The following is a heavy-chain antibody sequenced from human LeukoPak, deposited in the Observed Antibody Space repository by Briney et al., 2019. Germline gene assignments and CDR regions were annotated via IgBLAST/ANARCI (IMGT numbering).Heavy chain of an antibody. J-gene: IGHJ5*01. CDR2: VNPNSGGT. CDR3: ARASGSYWWFDS. CDR1: GYTFTGYY. D-gene: IGHD1-26*01. Sequence: GASVKVSCKTSGYTFTGYYLHWVRQAPGQGLERMGCVNPNSGGTNYAQKFQGSVTVTRDTSISTVYMELSRLRSDDTAVYYCARASGSYWWFDSWGQGTLVTVSS. V-gene: IGHV1-2*02.